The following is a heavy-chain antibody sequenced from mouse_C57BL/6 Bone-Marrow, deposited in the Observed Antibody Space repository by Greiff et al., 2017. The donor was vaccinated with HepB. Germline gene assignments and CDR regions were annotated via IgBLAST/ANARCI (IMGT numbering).Heavy chain of an antibody. CDR2: ISSGSSTI. CDR3: ARPLAGTGFDY. CDR1: GFTFSDYG. Sequence: DVMLVESGGGLVKPGGSLKLSCAASGFTFSDYGMHWVRQAPEKGLEWVAYISSGSSTIYYADTVTGRFTISRDNAKHTLFLQMTRLRSEDTAMYYCARPLAGTGFDYWGQGTTLTVSS. J-gene: IGHJ2*01. D-gene: IGHD4-1*01. V-gene: IGHV5-17*01.